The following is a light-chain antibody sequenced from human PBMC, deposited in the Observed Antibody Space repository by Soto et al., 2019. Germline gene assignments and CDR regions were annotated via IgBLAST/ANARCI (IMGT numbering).Light chain of an antibody. V-gene: IGKV1-5*03. J-gene: IGKJ5*01. CDR3: RQHNSFPIT. Sequence: DIQMTQSPSTLSASVGDTVTITCRASQRISSYLAWYQQKPGKAPNLLIYKASSLESGVPSRFSGSGSGTEFTLTISSLQPDDFATYYCRQHNSFPITFGQGTRLEIK. CDR1: QRISSY. CDR2: KAS.